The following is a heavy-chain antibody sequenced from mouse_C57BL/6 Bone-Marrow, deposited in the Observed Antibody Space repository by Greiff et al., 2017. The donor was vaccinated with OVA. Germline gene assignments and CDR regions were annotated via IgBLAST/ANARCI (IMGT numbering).Heavy chain of an antibody. CDR1: GFSLTSYG. V-gene: IGHV2-2*01. CDR3: ARKYYYYQAWFAY. J-gene: IGHJ3*01. D-gene: IGHD1-1*01. CDR2: IWSGGST. Sequence: VKLVESGPGLVQPSQSLSITCTVSGFSLTSYGVHWVRQSPGKGLEWLGVIWSGGSTDYNAAFISRLSISKDNSKSQVFFKMNSLQADDTAIYYCARKYYYYQAWFAYWGQGTLVTVSA.